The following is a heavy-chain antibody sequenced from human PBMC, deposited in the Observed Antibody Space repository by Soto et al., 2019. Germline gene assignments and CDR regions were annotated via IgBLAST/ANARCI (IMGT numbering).Heavy chain of an antibody. J-gene: IGHJ6*02. CDR3: ARSNDGATAAYYGMDV. V-gene: IGHV4-59*08. CDR1: GGSISSYY. CDR2: IYYSGST. Sequence: SETLSLTCTVSGGSISSYYWSWIRQPPGKGLEWIGYIYYSGSTNYNPSLKSRVTISVDTSKNQFSLKLSSVTAADTAVYYCARSNDGATAAYYGMDVWGQGTTVTVSS. D-gene: IGHD5-12*01.